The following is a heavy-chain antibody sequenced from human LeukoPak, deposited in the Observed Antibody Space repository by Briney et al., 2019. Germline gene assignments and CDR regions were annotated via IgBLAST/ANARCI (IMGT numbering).Heavy chain of an antibody. Sequence: PSETLSLTCTVSGGSVSSYYWSWIRQPPGKGLEWIGYIYYSGSTNYNPSLKSRVTISVDTSKNQFSLKLSSVTAADTAVYYCARRGEVNNAFDYWGQGALVTVPS. J-gene: IGHJ4*02. CDR1: GGSVSSYY. CDR2: IYYSGST. D-gene: IGHD2-21*01. V-gene: IGHV4-59*08. CDR3: ARRGEVNNAFDY.